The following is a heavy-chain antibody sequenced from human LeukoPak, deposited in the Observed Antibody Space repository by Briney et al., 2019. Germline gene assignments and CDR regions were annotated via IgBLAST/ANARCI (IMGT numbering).Heavy chain of an antibody. J-gene: IGHJ4*02. V-gene: IGHV4-34*01. Sequence: SETLSLTCAVYGGSFSGYYWSWIRQPPGKGLEWIGEINHSGSTNYNPSLKSRVTISVDTSKNQFSLKLSSVTAADTAVYYCARVVVGATTPFDYWGQGTLVTVSS. CDR3: ARVVVGATTPFDY. CDR1: GGSFSGYY. D-gene: IGHD1-26*01. CDR2: INHSGST.